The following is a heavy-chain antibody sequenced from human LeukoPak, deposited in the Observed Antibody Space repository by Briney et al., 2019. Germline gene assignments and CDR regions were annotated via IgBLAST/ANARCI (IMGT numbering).Heavy chain of an antibody. V-gene: IGHV3-23*01. CDR3: AKDSSGWSHIYMAV. CDR2: ISAGGGTT. D-gene: IGHD6-19*01. CDR1: EFTFSSYA. J-gene: IGHJ6*03. Sequence: GGSLRLSCAASEFTFSSYAMTWVRQAPGKGLEWVSGISAGGGTTYYADSVKGRFTISRDNAKKTVYVQINSLSAEDPAVYYCAKDSSGWSHIYMAVWGKGPAVTVSS.